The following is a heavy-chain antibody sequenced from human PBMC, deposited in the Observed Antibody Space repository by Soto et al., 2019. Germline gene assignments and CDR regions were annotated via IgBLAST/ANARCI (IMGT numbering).Heavy chain of an antibody. CDR1: GGTFSSYA. D-gene: IGHD3-10*01. Sequence: GASVKVSCKASGGTFSSYAISWVRQAPGQGLEWVGGIIPIFGTANCAQKFQGRVTITADESTSTAYMELSSLRSEDTAVYYCARVRKIRGVITNYYYYYGMDVWGQGTTVTVSS. J-gene: IGHJ6*02. CDR3: ARVRKIRGVITNYYYYYGMDV. CDR2: IIPIFGTA. V-gene: IGHV1-69*13.